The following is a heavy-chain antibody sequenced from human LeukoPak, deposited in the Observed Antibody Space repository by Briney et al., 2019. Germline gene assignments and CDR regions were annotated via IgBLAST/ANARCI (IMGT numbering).Heavy chain of an antibody. J-gene: IGHJ4*02. D-gene: IGHD3-10*01. CDR3: ARARYGSGSYLDY. V-gene: IGHV3-21*01. CDR1: GFTFSSFT. Sequence: GGSLRLSCAASGFTFSSFTMTWVRQAPGKGLEWVSSISSSSSYIYYADSVKGRFTISRDNPKNSLYLQMNSLRAEDTAVYYCARARYGSGSYLDYWGQGTLATVSS. CDR2: ISSSSSYI.